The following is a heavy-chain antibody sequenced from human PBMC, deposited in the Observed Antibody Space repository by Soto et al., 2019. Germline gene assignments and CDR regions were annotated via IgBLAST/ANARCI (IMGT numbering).Heavy chain of an antibody. J-gene: IGHJ4*02. CDR2: IYPGDHET. D-gene: IGHD6-13*01. Sequence: GESLKISCQCSGYTFPNFWIGWVRQLPGKGLEWMGIIYPGDHETRYSPSFHGKVTISADKSINTAYLQWNSLEAPDTAFYFCARSPRSSPYFDYWGQGAMVTV. V-gene: IGHV5-51*01. CDR1: GYTFPNFW. CDR3: ARSPRSSPYFDY.